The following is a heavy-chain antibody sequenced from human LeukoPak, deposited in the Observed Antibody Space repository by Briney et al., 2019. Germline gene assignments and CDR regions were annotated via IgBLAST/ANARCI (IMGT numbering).Heavy chain of an antibody. Sequence: SETLSPTCTVSGGSISSYYWSWIRQPPGKGLEWIGYIYYSGSTNYNPSLKSRVTISVDTSKNQFSLKLSSVTAADTAVYYCARSMVRGVYYYYYGMDVWGQGTTVTVSS. D-gene: IGHD3-10*01. CDR3: ARSMVRGVYYYYYGMDV. V-gene: IGHV4-59*01. CDR1: GGSISSYY. CDR2: IYYSGST. J-gene: IGHJ6*02.